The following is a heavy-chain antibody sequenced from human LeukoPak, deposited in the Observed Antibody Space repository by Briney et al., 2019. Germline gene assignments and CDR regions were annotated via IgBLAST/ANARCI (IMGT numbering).Heavy chain of an antibody. D-gene: IGHD2-2*02. CDR3: ARLHLYCSRNSCYTGIFDY. Sequence: SETLSHTRTVSGGSISSYFWSWIRPPPGKGLEGIGYIYTSGSTNYNPSLKSRVTISVDTSKNQFSLKLSSVTAADTAVYYCARLHLYCSRNSCYTGIFDYWGQGTLVTVSS. CDR2: IYTSGST. V-gene: IGHV4-4*09. J-gene: IGHJ4*02. CDR1: GGSISSYF.